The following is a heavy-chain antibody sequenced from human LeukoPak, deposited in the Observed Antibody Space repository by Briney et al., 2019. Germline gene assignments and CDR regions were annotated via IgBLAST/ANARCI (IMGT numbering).Heavy chain of an antibody. CDR1: GFTISSYS. CDR3: ARFNWNAEGIY. D-gene: IGHD1-1*01. CDR2: ISSSSSYI. J-gene: IGHJ4*02. V-gene: IGHV3-21*01. Sequence: GGSLRLSCAASGFTISSYSMNWVRQAPGKGLEWVSSISSSSSYIYYADSVKGRFTISRDNAKNSLYLQMNSLRAEDTAVYYCARFNWNAEGIYWGRGTLVTVSS.